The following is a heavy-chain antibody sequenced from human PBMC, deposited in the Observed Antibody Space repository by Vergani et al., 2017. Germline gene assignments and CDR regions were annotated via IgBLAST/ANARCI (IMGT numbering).Heavy chain of an antibody. D-gene: IGHD2/OR15-2a*01. Sequence: SGGGVVRPGGSRRLSCTLSGFTLNTYGIHWVRQAPGKGLEWVSFIRYDGSSEYYGDSVKGRFTISRDKSQNTVNLQMNSLRTEDTAVYFCANSVIAGNVGVAYFGMDVWGRGTTVTVSS. CDR1: GFTLNTYG. CDR2: IRYDGSSE. J-gene: IGHJ6*02. V-gene: IGHV3-30*02. CDR3: ANSVIAGNVGVAYFGMDV.